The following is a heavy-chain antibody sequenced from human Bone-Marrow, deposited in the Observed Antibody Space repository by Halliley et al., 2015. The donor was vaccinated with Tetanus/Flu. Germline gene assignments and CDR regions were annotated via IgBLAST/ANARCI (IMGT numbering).Heavy chain of an antibody. D-gene: IGHD5-12*01. J-gene: IGHJ3*02. CDR2: INHSGYN. V-gene: IGHV4-34*01. CDR1: GGSFSGYY. CDR3: ARIRDGYNAWDVFEI. Sequence: LRLSCAVYGGSFSGYYWSWIRQPPGKGLEWIGEINHSGYNNAKPSLKSRVTISVDTSKNQFSLKLSSVTAADTAVYYCARIRDGYNAWDVFEIWGQGTMVTASS.